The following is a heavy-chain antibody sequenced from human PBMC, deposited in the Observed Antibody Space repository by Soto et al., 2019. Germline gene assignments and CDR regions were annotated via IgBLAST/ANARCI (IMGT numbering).Heavy chain of an antibody. J-gene: IGHJ5*02. V-gene: IGHV1-69*05. Sequence: ASVKVSCKASGGTFGSYAISWVRQAPGQGLEWMGGIIPIFGTADYAQKFQGWVTMTRDTSISTAYMELSRLRSDDTAVYYCARGPLYYDILTGYNKYNWFAPWGQGTLVTVSS. CDR1: GGTFGSYA. D-gene: IGHD3-9*01. CDR3: ARGPLYYDILTGYNKYNWFAP. CDR2: IIPIFGTA.